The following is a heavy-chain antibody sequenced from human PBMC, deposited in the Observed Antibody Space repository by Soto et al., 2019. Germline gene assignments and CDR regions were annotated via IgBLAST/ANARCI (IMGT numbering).Heavy chain of an antibody. CDR3: ARVRDGYSSGWSLDY. J-gene: IGHJ4*02. CDR2: IYYSGST. V-gene: IGHV4-59*01. D-gene: IGHD6-19*01. CDR1: GVSISSYY. Sequence: HVPLQSSCPGLVKTSETLSLICTVYGVSISSYYWSWIRQPPGKRLEWIGYIYYSGSTNYNPSPKSRVIIAVDTSNNQSARKLGSGTAADTAVYYCARVRDGYSSGWSLDYWGQGTLVTVSS.